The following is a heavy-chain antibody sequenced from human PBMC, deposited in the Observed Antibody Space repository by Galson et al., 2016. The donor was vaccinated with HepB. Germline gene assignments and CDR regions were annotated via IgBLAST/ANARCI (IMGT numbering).Heavy chain of an antibody. CDR2: ISYTGLT. Sequence: TLSLTCSVSGRAINSAYHWSWIRQNPGKVLEWIGYISYTGLTNYKSSLKSRITMSIDTSKNQFSLRLSAVTAADMAIYYCARGRADYLNSGSFYSGCFDPWGRGTLVTVSS. D-gene: IGHD3-10*01. V-gene: IGHV4-31*03. CDR1: GRAINSAYH. CDR3: ARGRADYLNSGSFYSGCFDP. J-gene: IGHJ5*02.